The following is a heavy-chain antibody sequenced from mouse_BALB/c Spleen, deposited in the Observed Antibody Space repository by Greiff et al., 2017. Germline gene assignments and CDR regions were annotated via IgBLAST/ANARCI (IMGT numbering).Heavy chain of an antibody. CDR1: GFTFSSYY. CDR3: ARQRVKLVHWYFDV. J-gene: IGHJ1*01. Sequence: EVKLMESGGGLVKLGGSLKLSCAASGFTFSSYYMSWVRQTPEKRLELVAAINSNGGSTYYPDTVKGRFTISRDNAKNTLYLQMSSLKSEDTALYYCARQRVKLVHWYFDVWGAGTTVTVSS. D-gene: IGHD4-1*01. CDR2: INSNGGST. V-gene: IGHV5-6-2*01.